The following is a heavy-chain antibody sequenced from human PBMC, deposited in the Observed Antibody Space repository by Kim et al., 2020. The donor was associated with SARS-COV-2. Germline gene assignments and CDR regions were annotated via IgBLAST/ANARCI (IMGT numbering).Heavy chain of an antibody. CDR3: ARGRYSGYVLRYYYYYGM. D-gene: IGHD5-12*01. V-gene: IGHV4-34*01. J-gene: IGHJ6*01. CDR2: INHSGST. CDR1: GGSFSGYY. Sequence: SETLSLTCAVYGGSFSGYYWSWIRQPPGKGLEWIGEINHSGSTNYNPSLKSRVTISVDTSKNQFSLKLSSVTAADTAVYYGARGRYSGYVLRYYYYYGM.